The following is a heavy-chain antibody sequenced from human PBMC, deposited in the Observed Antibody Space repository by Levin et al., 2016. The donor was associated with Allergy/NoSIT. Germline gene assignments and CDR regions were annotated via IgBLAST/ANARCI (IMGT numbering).Heavy chain of an antibody. J-gene: IGHJ4*02. CDR1: GFTFSTCA. CDR3: ARDRVLFGQGEVDY. V-gene: IGHV3-30*04. Sequence: GESLKISCAASGFTFSTCALHWVRQAPGKGLEWVAVTSYDGTKNYYADSVKGRFTISRDNSKNTLYLQMNSLRIEDTAVYYCARDRVLFGQGEVDYWGQGTLVTVSP. D-gene: IGHD3-10*02. CDR2: TSYDGTKN.